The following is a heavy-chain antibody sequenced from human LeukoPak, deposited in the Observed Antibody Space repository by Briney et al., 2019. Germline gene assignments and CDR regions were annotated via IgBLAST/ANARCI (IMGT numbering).Heavy chain of an antibody. V-gene: IGHV3-48*03. CDR1: GFTFSSYE. CDR2: ISSSGSTI. J-gene: IGHJ3*02. CDR3: ARDRFLGSYYHSGSPGVFDI. Sequence: PGGSLRLSCAASGFTFSSYEMNWVRQAPGKGLEWVSYISSSGSTIYYADSVKGRFTISRDNAKNSLYLQMNSLRAEDTAVYCCARDRFLGSYYHSGSPGVFDIWGRGTMVTVSS. D-gene: IGHD3-10*01.